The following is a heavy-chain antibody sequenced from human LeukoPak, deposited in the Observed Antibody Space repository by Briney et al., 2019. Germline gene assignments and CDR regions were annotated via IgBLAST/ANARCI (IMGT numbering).Heavy chain of an antibody. Sequence: PGRSLRLSCAASGFTFDDYAMHWVRQVPGKGLEWVSGISWNSGSIGYADSVKGRFTISRDNAKNSLYLQMNSLRVEDMALYYCAKEGAALRYFDYWGQGTLVTVAS. CDR2: ISWNSGSI. J-gene: IGHJ4*02. D-gene: IGHD6-6*01. CDR1: GFTFDDYA. V-gene: IGHV3-9*03. CDR3: AKEGAALRYFDY.